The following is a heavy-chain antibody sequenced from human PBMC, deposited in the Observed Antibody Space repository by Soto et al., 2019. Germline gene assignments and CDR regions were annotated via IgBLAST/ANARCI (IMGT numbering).Heavy chain of an antibody. CDR3: VATYGDYLDY. Sequence: GEFLKISCKGSGYKLTPYGTGWVLXLPGTVLAWIAIIYPDDSDSGCSPSFKGQVTFSADKSISTAYLQWSSLKVSDTAIYYCVATYGDYLDYWGQGTLVTVSS. J-gene: IGHJ4*02. CDR1: GYKLTPYG. V-gene: IGHV5-51*01. D-gene: IGHD4-17*01. CDR2: IYPDDSDS.